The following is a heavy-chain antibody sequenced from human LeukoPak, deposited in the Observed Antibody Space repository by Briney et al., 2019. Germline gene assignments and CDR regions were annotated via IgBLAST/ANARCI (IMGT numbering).Heavy chain of an antibody. D-gene: IGHD3-22*01. J-gene: IGHJ4*02. Sequence: ASVKVSCKASGYTFTSYGISWVRQAPGQGLEWMGWTNPNSGGTNYAQKFQGRVTMTRDTSISTAYMELSRLRSDDTAVYYCARDFLRDSSGYYYSGWGQGTLVTVSS. CDR3: ARDFLRDSSGYYYSG. CDR1: GYTFTSYG. CDR2: TNPNSGGT. V-gene: IGHV1-2*02.